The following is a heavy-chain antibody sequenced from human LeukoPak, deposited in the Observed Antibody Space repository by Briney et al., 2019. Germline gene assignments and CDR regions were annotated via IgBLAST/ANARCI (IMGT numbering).Heavy chain of an antibody. CDR3: VRDRGGAGYNLGD. V-gene: IGHV3-30*03. Sequence: GGSLRLSCAASGFSVRTFGIHWVRQAPRKGLQWVALILDDGTVKHYADSVKGRFTISSDNYRNTVSLQMNSLRTEDTAVYLCVRDRGGAGYNLGDWGQGTLVTVSS. D-gene: IGHD5-24*01. CDR1: GFSVRTFG. CDR2: ILDDGTVK. J-gene: IGHJ4*02.